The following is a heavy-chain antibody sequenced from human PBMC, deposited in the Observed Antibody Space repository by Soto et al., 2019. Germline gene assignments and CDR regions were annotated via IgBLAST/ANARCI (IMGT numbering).Heavy chain of an antibody. V-gene: IGHV3-15*01. J-gene: IGHJ6*02. Sequence: XGSLRLSCSASGFTFSNAWMSWVRQAPGKGLDWVSRIKSKTDGGTTDYAAPVKGRFTISRDDSKNTLYLQMNSLKTEDTAVYYCTTGVGGYDSSGYYSHYYYGMDVWGQGTTVTVSS. CDR1: GFTFSNAW. CDR2: IKSKTDGGTT. D-gene: IGHD3-22*01. CDR3: TTGVGGYDSSGYYSHYYYGMDV.